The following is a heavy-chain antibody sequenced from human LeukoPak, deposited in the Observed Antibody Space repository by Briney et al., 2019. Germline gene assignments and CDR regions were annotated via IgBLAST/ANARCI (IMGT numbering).Heavy chain of an antibody. J-gene: IGHJ4*02. CDR2: IYHSGST. V-gene: IGHV4-38-2*02. CDR3: ARDRYADYVSD. Sequence: SETLSLTCAVSGYSISSGYYWGWIRRPPGKGLEWIGNIYHSGSTYYNPSLKSRVTISVDTSKNQFSLKLSSVTAADTAVYYCARDRYADYVSDWGQGTLVTVSS. D-gene: IGHD4-17*01. CDR1: GYSISSGYY.